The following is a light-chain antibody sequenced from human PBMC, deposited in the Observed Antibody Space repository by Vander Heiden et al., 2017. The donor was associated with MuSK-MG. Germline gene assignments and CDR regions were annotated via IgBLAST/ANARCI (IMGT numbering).Light chain of an antibody. CDR2: DST. J-gene: IGKJ4*01. Sequence: EVVLTQSPATLSLSPGERATLSCRANQTVSTYLAWYQHKAGQAPRLLIYDSTKRATGIPARFRGTGSGTDFTLTINSLEPEDCAVYYCQQRLTWPVTFGGGTKVEIK. CDR3: QQRLTWPVT. CDR1: QTVSTY. V-gene: IGKV3-11*01.